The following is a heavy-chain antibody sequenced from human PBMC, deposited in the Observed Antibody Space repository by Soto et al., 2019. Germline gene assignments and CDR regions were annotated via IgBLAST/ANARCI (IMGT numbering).Heavy chain of an antibody. CDR1: GFSFKSYA. CDR2: ISNGGGDR. Sequence: QVQLLESGGGVVQPGGSMRLSCAASGFSFKSYAIHWVRQAPGKGLEWLAVISNGGGDRFYADSVKGRFTISRDNSNNMAYLHMDNLRAEDTAVYYCSRSMYYYYTDEYLDVWGQGTLLTVSS. J-gene: IGHJ4*02. D-gene: IGHD3-22*01. CDR3: SRSMYYYYTDEYLDV. V-gene: IGHV3-30-3*01.